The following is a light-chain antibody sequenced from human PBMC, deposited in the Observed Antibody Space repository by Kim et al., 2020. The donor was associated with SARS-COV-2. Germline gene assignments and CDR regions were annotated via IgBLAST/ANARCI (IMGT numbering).Light chain of an antibody. CDR1: QSVSSY. CDR3: QHRSSWPRT. CDR2: DAS. Sequence: VSPGETATLSCRASQSVSSYLAWYQHKPGQAPRLLIYDASNRATGIPARFSGSGSGTDFTLTISSLEPEDFAVYYCQHRSSWPRTFGQGTKVEIK. V-gene: IGKV3-11*01. J-gene: IGKJ1*01.